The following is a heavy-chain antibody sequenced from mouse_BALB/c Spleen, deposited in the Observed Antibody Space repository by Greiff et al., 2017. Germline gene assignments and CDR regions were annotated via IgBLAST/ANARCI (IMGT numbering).Heavy chain of an antibody. D-gene: IGHD3-1*01. Sequence: EVKLMESGGGLVQPGGSRKLSCAASGFTFSSFGMHWVRQAPEKGLEWVAYISSGSSTIYYADTVKGRFTISRDNPKNTLFLQMTSLRSEDTAMYYCARSGVHIDYWGQGTTLTVSS. V-gene: IGHV5-17*02. J-gene: IGHJ2*01. CDR3: ARSGVHIDY. CDR1: GFTFSSFG. CDR2: ISSGSSTI.